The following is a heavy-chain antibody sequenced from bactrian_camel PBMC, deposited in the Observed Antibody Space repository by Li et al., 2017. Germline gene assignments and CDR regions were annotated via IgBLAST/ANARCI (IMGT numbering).Heavy chain of an antibody. V-gene: IGHV3-1*01. D-gene: IGHD3*01. J-gene: IGHJ4*01. CDR3: TKDRSYGTRNWAQST. CDR2: IAYDGWVT. CDR1: GFQFADYP. Sequence: VESGGGLVQPGGSLRLSCSASGFQFADYPMSWVRQAPGKGLEWVAQIAYDGWVTRYHDSAKGRFTISRDNARNTLYLQMNSLKPEDTAMYYCTKDRSYGTRNWAQSTRGQGTQVTVS.